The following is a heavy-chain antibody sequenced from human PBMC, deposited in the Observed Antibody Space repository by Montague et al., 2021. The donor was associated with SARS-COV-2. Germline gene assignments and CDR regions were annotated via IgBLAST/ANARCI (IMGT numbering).Heavy chain of an antibody. CDR1: DGSVISTYPH. Sequence: SETLSLTCTVSDGSVISTYPHWHWVRQSPGRGLEWIGGYLFHIDTADYNASLRSRVTISVDTSKSQFSLKLTSVTAADTAVYYCTRGIDSYKTGYWGQGIQVTASS. D-gene: IGHD6-13*01. V-gene: IGHV4-61*01. J-gene: IGHJ4*02. CDR2: LFHIDTA. CDR3: TRGIDSYKTGY.